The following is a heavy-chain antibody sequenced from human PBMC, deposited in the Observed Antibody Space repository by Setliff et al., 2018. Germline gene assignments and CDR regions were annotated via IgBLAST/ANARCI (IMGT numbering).Heavy chain of an antibody. CDR1: GGSISSGSDY. V-gene: IGHV4-61*09. J-gene: IGHJ6*03. CDR3: ARVGRALYYYYMDV. CDR2: IYTSGST. Sequence: SETLSLTCSVSGGSISSGSDYWTWIRQPAGKGLEWIGHIYTSGSTNYNPSLKSRVTISVDASKNQLSLNLRSVTAADTAVYYCARVGRALYYYYMDVWGKGTTVTVSS. D-gene: IGHD3-16*01.